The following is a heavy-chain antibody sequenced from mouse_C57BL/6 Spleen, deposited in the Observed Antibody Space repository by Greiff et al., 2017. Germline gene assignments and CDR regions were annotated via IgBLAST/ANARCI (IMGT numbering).Heavy chain of an antibody. J-gene: IGHJ2*01. CDR3: GRERYYGSSGYYFDY. D-gene: IGHD1-1*01. V-gene: IGHV1-59*01. Sequence: VQLQQPGAELVRPGTSVKLSCKASGYTFTSYWMHWVKQRPGQGLEWIGVIDPSDSYTNYNQKFKGKATLTVDTSSSTAYMQLSSLTSEDSAVYYCGRERYYGSSGYYFDYWGQGTTLTVSS. CDR1: GYTFTSYW. CDR2: IDPSDSYT.